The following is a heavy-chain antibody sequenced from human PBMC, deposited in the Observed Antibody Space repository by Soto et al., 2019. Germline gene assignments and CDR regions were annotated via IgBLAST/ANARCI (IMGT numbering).Heavy chain of an antibody. Sequence: SGPTLVNPTQTLTLTCTFSGFSLSTYGVSVGWIRQPPGKALEWLALIYWDNDKYYSPSLKSRLTITKDTSENQVVLTMTNMDPVDTASYMWANRLVSLYFWYCGGPGLDYGGQGPLATASS. J-gene: IGHJ4*02. CDR3: ANRLVSLYFWYCGGPGLDY. CDR2: IYWDNDK. V-gene: IGHV2-5*02. D-gene: IGHD2-21*01. CDR1: GFSLSTYGVS.